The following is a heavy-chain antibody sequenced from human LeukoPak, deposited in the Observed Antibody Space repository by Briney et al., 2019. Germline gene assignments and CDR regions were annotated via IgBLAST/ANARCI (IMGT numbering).Heavy chain of an antibody. D-gene: IGHD4-17*01. CDR3: ARDRETYGDYYYYYYMDV. CDR1: GGSISSYY. J-gene: IGHJ6*03. V-gene: IGHV4-4*07. CDR2: IYTSGST. Sequence: MPSETLSLTCTVSGGSISSYYWSWIRQPAGKGLEWIGRIYTSGSTNYNPSLKSRVTMSVDTSKNQFSLKLSSVTAADTAVYYCARDRETYGDYYYYYYMDVWGKGTTVTISS.